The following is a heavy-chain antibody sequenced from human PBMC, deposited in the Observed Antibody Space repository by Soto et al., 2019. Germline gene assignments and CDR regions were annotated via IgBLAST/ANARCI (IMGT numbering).Heavy chain of an antibody. D-gene: IGHD6-25*01. Sequence: WTRMPHSAGKGLEWIGYIYYSGRTNYNPSLKSRVTISVDTSKNQFSLTLSYVTAAETDAYYYASGYHRGLHAFPTRRSSDL. CDR2: IYYSGRT. J-gene: IGHJ2*01. CDR3: ASGYHRGLHAFPTRRSSDL. V-gene: IGHV4-59*01.